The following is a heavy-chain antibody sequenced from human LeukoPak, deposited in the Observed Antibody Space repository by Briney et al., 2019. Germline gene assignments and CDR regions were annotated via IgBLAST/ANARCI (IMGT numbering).Heavy chain of an antibody. D-gene: IGHD3-22*01. CDR3: AREWYYDSSGYPPFDI. Sequence: SETLSLTCTVSGGSISSYYWSWIRQPPGKGLEWIGYIYYSGSTNYNPSLKSRVTISVDTSKNQVSLKLSSVTAADTAVYYCAREWYYDSSGYPPFDIWGQGTMVTVSS. CDR2: IYYSGST. J-gene: IGHJ3*02. CDR1: GGSISSYY. V-gene: IGHV4-59*01.